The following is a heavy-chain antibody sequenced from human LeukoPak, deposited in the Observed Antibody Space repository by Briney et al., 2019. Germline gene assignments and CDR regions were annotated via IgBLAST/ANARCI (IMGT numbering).Heavy chain of an antibody. D-gene: IGHD3-9*01. V-gene: IGHV4-34*01. CDR2: INHSGST. J-gene: IGHJ4*02. Sequence: PGGSLRLSCAASGFTFDDYGMSWIRQPPGKGLEWIGEINHSGSTNYNPSLKSRVTISVDTSKNQFSLKLSSVTAADTAVYYCARGGSESITIFRGDFDYWGQGTLVTVSS. CDR1: GFTFDDYG. CDR3: ARGGSESITIFRGDFDY.